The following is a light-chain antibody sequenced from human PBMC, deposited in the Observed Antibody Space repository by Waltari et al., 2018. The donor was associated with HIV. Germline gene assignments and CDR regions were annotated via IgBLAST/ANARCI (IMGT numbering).Light chain of an antibody. J-gene: IGLJ2*01. CDR1: NIGSQS. V-gene: IGLV3-21*02. CDR3: QVWDSSSVHPVV. Sequence: SYVLTQPPSVSVAPGQTARITCGGNNIGSQSGHWYQQKPGQAPVLVVYDDSDRPSGIPERFSGSNSGNTATLTITRVEAGDEADYYCQVWDSSSVHPVVFGGGTRLTVL. CDR2: DDS.